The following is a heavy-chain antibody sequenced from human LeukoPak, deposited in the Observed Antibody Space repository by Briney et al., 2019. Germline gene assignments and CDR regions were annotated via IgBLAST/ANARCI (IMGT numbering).Heavy chain of an antibody. J-gene: IGHJ2*01. CDR2: SNLNSGGT. CDR3: ARETPMITFGGVIVHYWYFDL. Sequence: ASVKVSCKASGYTFTRYYMHWVRQAPGQGLEWMGWSNLNSGGTNYAQKFQGRVTMTRDTSISTAYMELSSLRSEDTAVYYCARETPMITFGGVIVHYWYFDLWGRGTPVTVSS. D-gene: IGHD3-16*02. V-gene: IGHV1-2*02. CDR1: GYTFTRYY.